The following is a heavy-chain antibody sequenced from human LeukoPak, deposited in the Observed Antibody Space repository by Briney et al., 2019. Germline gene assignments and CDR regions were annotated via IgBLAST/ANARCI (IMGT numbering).Heavy chain of an antibody. J-gene: IGHJ5*02. V-gene: IGHV3-21*04. CDR2: ISSSSSYI. CDR3: ARMVVTSLPNWFDP. D-gene: IGHD2-21*02. CDR1: GFTFSSYS. Sequence: GGSLRLSCAASGFTFSSYSMNWVRQAPGKGLEWVSSISSSSSYIYYADSVKGRFTISRDNAKNSLYLQMNSLRAEDTAVYYCARMVVTSLPNWFDPWGQGTLVTVSS.